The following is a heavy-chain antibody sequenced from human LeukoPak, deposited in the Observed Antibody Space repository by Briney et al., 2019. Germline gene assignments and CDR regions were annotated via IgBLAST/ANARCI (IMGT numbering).Heavy chain of an antibody. CDR3: AKGEFWTGQAEYFQH. CDR2: TWNDGNKK. V-gene: IGHV3-33*07. CDR1: GFTFRASG. J-gene: IGHJ1*01. Sequence: GGSLGLSCAASGFTFRASGMYWVRQAPGKGLEWVAMTWNDGNKKNHADSVKGRFVISRDNSRDTLYLQMNSLRAEDTAVYYCAKGEFWTGQAEYFQHWGQGTLVTVSS. D-gene: IGHD3/OR15-3a*01.